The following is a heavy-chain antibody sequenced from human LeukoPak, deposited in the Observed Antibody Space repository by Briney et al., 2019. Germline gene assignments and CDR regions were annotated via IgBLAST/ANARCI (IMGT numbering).Heavy chain of an antibody. CDR3: ARDVFRMDWNYGAADYMDV. CDR1: GYTFTSYG. CDR2: ISAYNGGT. Sequence: ASVKVSCKASGYTFTSYGISWVRQAPGQGLEWMGWISAYNGGTNYAQKFQGRVTMTRDTSISTAYMELSRLRSDDTAVYYCARDVFRMDWNYGAADYMDVWGKGTTVTVSS. D-gene: IGHD1-7*01. J-gene: IGHJ6*03. V-gene: IGHV1-18*01.